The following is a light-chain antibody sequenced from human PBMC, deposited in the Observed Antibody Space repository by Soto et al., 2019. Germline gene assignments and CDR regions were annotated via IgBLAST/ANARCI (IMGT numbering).Light chain of an antibody. CDR3: CSYAGGTTLV. V-gene: IGLV2-23*01. CDR1: SSDVGSSNL. CDR2: EGS. Sequence: QSVLTQPAFVSGSPGQSITISCTGTSSDVGSSNLVSWYQQHPGKAPKLMIYEGSKRPSGISNRFSGSKSGNTASLTISGLQAEDEADYYCCSYAGGTTLVFGGGTKLTVL. J-gene: IGLJ2*01.